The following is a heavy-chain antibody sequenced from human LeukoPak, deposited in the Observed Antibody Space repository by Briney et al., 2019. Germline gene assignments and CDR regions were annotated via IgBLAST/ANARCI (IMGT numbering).Heavy chain of an antibody. CDR1: GFTFSSYG. Sequence: GGSLRLSCAASGFTFSSYGMHWVRQAPGKGLEWVAVISYDGSNIYYADSVKGRFTISRDNSKNTLYLQMNSLRAEDTAVYYCARDLAWGAFDYWGQGILVAVSS. D-gene: IGHD7-27*01. J-gene: IGHJ4*02. CDR3: ARDLAWGAFDY. V-gene: IGHV3-30*03. CDR2: ISYDGSNI.